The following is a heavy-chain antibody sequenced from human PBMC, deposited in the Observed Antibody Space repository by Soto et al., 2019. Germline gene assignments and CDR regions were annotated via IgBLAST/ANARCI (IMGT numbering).Heavy chain of an antibody. CDR1: GFPFTDYY. Sequence: PGGSLRLSCVASGFPFTDYYMSWILQAQGKGLEWVSYISSSGSTMYYADSVKGRFTISRDNAKNSLYLQMNSLRAEDTAVYYCARGRLDSYGYDDAFDLWGQGTMVTLSS. CDR3: ARGRLDSYGYDDAFDL. CDR2: ISSSGSTM. V-gene: IGHV3-11*01. D-gene: IGHD5-18*01. J-gene: IGHJ3*01.